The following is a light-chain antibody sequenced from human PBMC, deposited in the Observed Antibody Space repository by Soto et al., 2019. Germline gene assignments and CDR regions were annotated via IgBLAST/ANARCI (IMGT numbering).Light chain of an antibody. CDR2: DAS. CDR3: QQRSNWPPIT. V-gene: IGKV3-11*01. J-gene: IGKJ5*01. Sequence: EIVRTQSPATLSVSPGERATLSCRASQSVSSYLAWYQQKPCQAHRLLIYDASNRATGIPARFSGSGSGTDFTLTISSLEPEDFAVYYCQQRSNWPPITFGQGTRVEIK. CDR1: QSVSSY.